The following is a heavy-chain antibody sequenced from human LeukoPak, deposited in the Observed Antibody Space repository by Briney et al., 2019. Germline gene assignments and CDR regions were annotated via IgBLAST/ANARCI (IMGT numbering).Heavy chain of an antibody. CDR3: ARGEYYDSSGYIY. J-gene: IGHJ4*02. V-gene: IGHV4-31*03. Sequence: SETLSLTCTVSGGSISSGGYSWSWIRQHPGKGLEWIGYIYYSGSTYYNPSLKSRVTISVDTSKNQFSLKLSSVTAADTAVYYCARGEYYDSSGYIYWGQGTLVTVSS. CDR1: GGSISSGGYS. D-gene: IGHD3-22*01. CDR2: IYYSGST.